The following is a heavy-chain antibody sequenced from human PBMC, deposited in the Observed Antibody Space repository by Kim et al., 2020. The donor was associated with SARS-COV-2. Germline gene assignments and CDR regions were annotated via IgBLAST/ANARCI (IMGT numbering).Heavy chain of an antibody. CDR1: GGSFSGYY. CDR2: INHSGST. Sequence: SETLSLTCAVYGGSFSGYYWSWIRQPPGKGLEWIGEINHSGSTNYNPSLKSRVTISVDTSKNQFSLKLSSVTAADTAVYYCGVAVAGVGWVEFDPWGQGTLVTVSS. D-gene: IGHD6-19*01. CDR3: GVAVAGVGWVEFDP. J-gene: IGHJ5*02. V-gene: IGHV4-34*01.